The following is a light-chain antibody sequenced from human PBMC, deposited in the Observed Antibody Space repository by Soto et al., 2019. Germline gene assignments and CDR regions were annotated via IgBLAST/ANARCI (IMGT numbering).Light chain of an antibody. Sequence: QSALSQPASVSGSPGQSITISCTGTSSDVGGYNSVSWYQQHPGRAPKLMIYDVSGRPSGVSNRFSGSKSGNTASLTISGLQAEDEAVYYCSSYTSSTTLVFGTGTKLTVL. CDR3: SSYTSSTTLV. CDR2: DVS. V-gene: IGLV2-14*01. CDR1: SSDVGGYNS. J-gene: IGLJ1*01.